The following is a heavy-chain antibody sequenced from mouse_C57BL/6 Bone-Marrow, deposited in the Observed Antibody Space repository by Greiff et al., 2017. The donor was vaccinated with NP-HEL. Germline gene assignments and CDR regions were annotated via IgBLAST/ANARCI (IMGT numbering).Heavy chain of an antibody. J-gene: IGHJ4*01. V-gene: IGHV1-82*01. CDR3: ARPAIYYYGSSLYYYAMDY. CDR2: IYPGDGDT. CDR1: GYAFSSSW. Sequence: VQLQQSGPELVKPGASVKISCKASGYAFSSSWMNWVKQRPGKGLEWIGRIYPGDGDTNYNGKFKGKATLTADKSSSTAYMQLSSLTSEDSAVYFCARPAIYYYGSSLYYYAMDYWGQGTSVTVSS. D-gene: IGHD1-1*01.